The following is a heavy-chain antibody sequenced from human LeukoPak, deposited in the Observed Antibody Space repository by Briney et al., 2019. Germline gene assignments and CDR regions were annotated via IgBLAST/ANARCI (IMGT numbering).Heavy chain of an antibody. J-gene: IGHJ4*02. CDR3: ARDSITIFGVINY. Sequence: GGSLRLSCAASGFTFSSYSMNWVRQAPGKGLEWVSYISSSSSTIYYADSVKGRFTISRDNVKNSLYLQMNSLRAEDTAVYYCARDSITIFGVINYWGQGTLVTVSS. D-gene: IGHD3-3*01. V-gene: IGHV3-48*01. CDR2: ISSSSSTI. CDR1: GFTFSSYS.